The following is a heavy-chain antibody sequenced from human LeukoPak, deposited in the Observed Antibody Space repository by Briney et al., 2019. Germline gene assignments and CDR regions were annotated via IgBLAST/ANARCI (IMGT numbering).Heavy chain of an antibody. Sequence: SETLSLTCTVSGGSISSGSYYWSWIRQPAGKGLEWIGRIYTSGSTNYNPSLKSRVTISVDTSKNQFSLKLSSVTAADTAVYYCARGLLWFGELALFDPWGQGTLVTVSS. CDR3: ARGLLWFGELALFDP. CDR2: IYTSGST. D-gene: IGHD3-10*01. CDR1: GGSISSGSYY. J-gene: IGHJ5*02. V-gene: IGHV4-61*02.